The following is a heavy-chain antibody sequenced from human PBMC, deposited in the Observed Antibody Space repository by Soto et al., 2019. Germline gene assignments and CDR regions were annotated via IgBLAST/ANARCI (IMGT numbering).Heavy chain of an antibody. CDR3: ARGDYYGSGRTYYYGMDV. D-gene: IGHD3-10*01. CDR1: GFTFSSYS. J-gene: IGHJ6*02. V-gene: IGHV3-21*01. Sequence: GGSLRLSCAASGFTFSSYSMNWVRQAPGKGLEWVSSISSSSSYIYYADSVKGRFTISRDNAKNSLYLQMNSLRAEDTAVYYCARGDYYGSGRTYYYGMDVWGQGTTVTVSS. CDR2: ISSSSSYI.